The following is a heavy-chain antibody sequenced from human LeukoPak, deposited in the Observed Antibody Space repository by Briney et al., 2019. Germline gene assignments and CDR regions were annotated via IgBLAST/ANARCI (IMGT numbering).Heavy chain of an antibody. J-gene: IGHJ5*02. CDR3: AGHIQIGLRVSRLGWFDP. V-gene: IGHV4-39*01. CDR2: IYYSGST. Sequence: PSETLSLTCAVSGVSISGSYYYWGWIRQPPGKGLEWIGNIYYSGSTYYNASLKSRVTISVDTSKNQFSLKLSPVTAADTAVYYCAGHIQIGLRVSRLGWFDPWGQGTLVTVSS. D-gene: IGHD2-21*02. CDR1: GVSISGSYYY.